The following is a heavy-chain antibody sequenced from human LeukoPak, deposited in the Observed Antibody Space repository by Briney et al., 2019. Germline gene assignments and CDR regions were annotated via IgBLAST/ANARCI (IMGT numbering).Heavy chain of an antibody. D-gene: IGHD5-24*01. CDR1: GYTFTSYD. V-gene: IGHV1-8*01. CDR2: MNPNSGNT. J-gene: IGHJ2*01. Sequence: ASVKVSCKASGYTFTSYDINWVGQATGQGLEWMGWMNPNSGNTGYAQKFQGRVTMTRNTSISTAYVELSSLRSEDTAVYYCARVRATVLRDGYNYGGWDWYFDLWGRGTLVTVSS. CDR3: ARVRATVLRDGYNYGGWDWYFDL.